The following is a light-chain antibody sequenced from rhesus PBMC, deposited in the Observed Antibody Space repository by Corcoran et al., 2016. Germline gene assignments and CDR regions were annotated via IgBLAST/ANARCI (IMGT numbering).Light chain of an antibody. CDR1: ESVGSY. J-gene: IGKJ2*01. CDR3: QQYNDLYS. Sequence: EIVMTQSPATLSLSPGETATLSCRASESVGSYLAWYQQKPGQVPKLLVHSAYFRATGIPARFSGSGYRTEFTLTISSLEPEDVGVYHCQQYNDLYSFGQGTKVEIK. V-gene: IGKV3-40*03. CDR2: SAY.